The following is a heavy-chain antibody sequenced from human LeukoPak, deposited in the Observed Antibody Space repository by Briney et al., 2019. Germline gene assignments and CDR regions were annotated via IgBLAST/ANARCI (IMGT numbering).Heavy chain of an antibody. J-gene: IGHJ4*02. CDR1: GSTFRSYA. D-gene: IGHD3-9*01. Sequence: PGGSLRLSCAASGSTFRSYAMSWVRQAPGKGLEWVSTISGSGISTYYSDSVKGRFTISRDNSKNTLYLQVNSLRAEDTAIYYCAKGDNDILTDYYNSFDYWGQGTLVTVSS. CDR2: ISGSGIST. CDR3: AKGDNDILTDYYNSFDY. V-gene: IGHV3-23*01.